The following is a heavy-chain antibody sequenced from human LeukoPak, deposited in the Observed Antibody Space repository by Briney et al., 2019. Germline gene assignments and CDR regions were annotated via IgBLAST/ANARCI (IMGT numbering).Heavy chain of an antibody. CDR1: GFTFSSYA. Sequence: GGSLRLSCAASGFTFSSYAMSWVRQAPGKGLEWVSAISGSGGSTYYADSVKGRFTISRDNSKNTLYLQMNSLRAEDTAVYYCAKDSITIFGVVPQLGFDPWGQGTLVTVSS. D-gene: IGHD3-3*01. J-gene: IGHJ5*02. CDR3: AKDSITIFGVVPQLGFDP. CDR2: ISGSGGST. V-gene: IGHV3-23*01.